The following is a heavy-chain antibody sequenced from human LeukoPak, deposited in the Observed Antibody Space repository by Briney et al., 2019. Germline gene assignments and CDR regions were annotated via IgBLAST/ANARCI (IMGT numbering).Heavy chain of an antibody. D-gene: IGHD3-10*01. Sequence: SETLSLTCTVSGGSISSSNYYWGWIRQSPGKGLEWIGSVYYSGSTYCNPPLKSRVTISVDTSKNQFSLKLSSVTAADTAVYYCARDQYPYGSGSYTDYWGQGTLVTVSS. CDR2: VYYSGST. CDR3: ARDQYPYGSGSYTDY. V-gene: IGHV4-39*07. J-gene: IGHJ4*02. CDR1: GGSISSSNYY.